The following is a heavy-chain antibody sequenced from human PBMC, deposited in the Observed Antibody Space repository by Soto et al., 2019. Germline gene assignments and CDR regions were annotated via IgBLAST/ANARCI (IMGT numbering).Heavy chain of an antibody. D-gene: IGHD6-13*01. CDR3: ARDQGRAAAGTYYYYGMDV. V-gene: IGHV1-69*13. Sequence: SVKLSSKEPGSTISSYAISWVRQAPGQGLEWMGGIIPIFGTANYAQKFQGRVTITADESTSTAYMELSSLRSEDTAVYYCARDQGRAAAGTYYYYGMDVWG. CDR1: GSTISSYA. CDR2: IIPIFGTA. J-gene: IGHJ6*02.